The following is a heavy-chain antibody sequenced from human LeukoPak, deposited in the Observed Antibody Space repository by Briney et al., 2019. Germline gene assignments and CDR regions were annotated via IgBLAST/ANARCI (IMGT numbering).Heavy chain of an antibody. CDR3: ATIAWPGGSGYYL. Sequence: ASVNVSFTVSGYTLTELSMHWVRQAPGKGVEWMGGFDPEDGETIYAQKFQGRVTMTEDTSTDTAYMELSSLRSEDTAVYYCATIAWPGGSGYYLWGQGTLVTVSS. CDR2: FDPEDGET. CDR1: GYTLTELS. D-gene: IGHD3-22*01. J-gene: IGHJ5*02. V-gene: IGHV1-24*01.